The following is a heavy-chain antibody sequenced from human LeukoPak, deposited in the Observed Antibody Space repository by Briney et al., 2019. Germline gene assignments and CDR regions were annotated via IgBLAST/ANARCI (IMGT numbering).Heavy chain of an antibody. Sequence: ASVKVSCKASGYTFTSYGISWVRQAPEQGLEWMGWISAYNGNTSYAQKLQGRVTMTTDTSTSTAYMELRSLRSDDTAVYYCARDRVVRGVINYYYYYMDVWGKGTTVTV. CDR3: ARDRVVRGVINYYYYYMDV. CDR2: ISAYNGNT. CDR1: GYTFTSYG. J-gene: IGHJ6*03. V-gene: IGHV1-18*01. D-gene: IGHD3-10*01.